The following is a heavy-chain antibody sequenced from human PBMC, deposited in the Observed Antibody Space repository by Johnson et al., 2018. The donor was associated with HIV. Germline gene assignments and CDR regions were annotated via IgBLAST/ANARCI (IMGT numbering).Heavy chain of an antibody. CDR2: ISYDGSNK. D-gene: IGHD6-19*01. Sequence: QVQLVESGGGVVQPGRSLRLSCAASGFTFSSYAMHWVRQAPGKGLEWVASISYDGSNKYYADSVKGRFTISRDNSKNTLYLQMNSLRAEDTAVYYCARAGAVGFDAFDIWGQGTMVTVSS. V-gene: IGHV3-30*04. CDR1: GFTFSSYA. CDR3: ARAGAVGFDAFDI. J-gene: IGHJ3*02.